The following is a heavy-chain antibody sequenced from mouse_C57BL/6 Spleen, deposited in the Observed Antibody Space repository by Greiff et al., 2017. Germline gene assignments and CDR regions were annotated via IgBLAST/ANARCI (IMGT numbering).Heavy chain of an antibody. CDR3: ARWTTVVATGDYYAMDY. CDR2: IDPSDSYT. Sequence: QVQLQQPGAELVMPGASVKLSCKASGYTFTSYWMHWVKQRPGQGLEWIGEIDPSDSYTNYNQKFKGKSTLTVDKSSSTAYMQLSSLTSEDSAVYYCARWTTVVATGDYYAMDYWGQGTSVTVSS. CDR1: GYTFTSYW. J-gene: IGHJ4*01. V-gene: IGHV1-69*01. D-gene: IGHD1-1*01.